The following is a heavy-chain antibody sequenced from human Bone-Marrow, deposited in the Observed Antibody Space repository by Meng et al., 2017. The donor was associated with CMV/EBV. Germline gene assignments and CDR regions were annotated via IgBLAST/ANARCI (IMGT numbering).Heavy chain of an antibody. Sequence: ASVKVSCKASGYTFTSYGISWVRQAPGQGLEWMGIINPSGGSTSYAQKFQGRVTMTRDTSTSTVYMELSSLRSEDTAVYYCARDGPAADRGYSYAMNWGQGTRVTVSS. V-gene: IGHV1-46*01. CDR2: INPSGGST. CDR3: ARDGPAADRGYSYAMN. J-gene: IGHJ4*02. D-gene: IGHD5-18*01. CDR1: GYTFTSYG.